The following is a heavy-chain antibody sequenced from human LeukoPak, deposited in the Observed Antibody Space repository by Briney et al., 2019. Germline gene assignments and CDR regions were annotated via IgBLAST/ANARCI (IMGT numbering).Heavy chain of an antibody. D-gene: IGHD2-2*02. CDR3: ARIPCSSTSCYTPGFDY. J-gene: IGHJ4*02. CDR2: INHSGST. V-gene: IGHV4-34*01. Sequence: SETLSLTCAVYGGSFSGYYWSWTRQPPGKGLEWIGEINHSGSTNYNPSLKSRVTISVDTSKNQFSLKLSSVTAADTAVYYCARIPCSSTSCYTPGFDYWGQGTLVTVSS. CDR1: GGSFSGYY.